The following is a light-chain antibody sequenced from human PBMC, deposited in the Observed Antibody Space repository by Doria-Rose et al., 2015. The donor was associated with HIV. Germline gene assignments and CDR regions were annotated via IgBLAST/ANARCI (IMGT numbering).Light chain of an antibody. Sequence: TQSPLPLPVTPGQPASISCRSSQSLLHTIGYNYLDWYLQKPGQSPQLLIYLGSNRASGVPDRFSGSGSGTDFTLKISRVEAEDVGVYYCMQALQTPCTFGQGTKLEIK. CDR3: MQALQTPCT. CDR2: LGS. V-gene: IGKV2-28*01. J-gene: IGKJ2*02. CDR1: QSLLHTIGYNY.